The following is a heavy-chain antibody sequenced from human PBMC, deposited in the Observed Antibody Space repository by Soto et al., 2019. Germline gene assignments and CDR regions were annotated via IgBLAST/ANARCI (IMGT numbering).Heavy chain of an antibody. CDR2: IIPIFGTA. CDR1: GGTSSSYA. V-gene: IGHV1-69*13. J-gene: IGHJ6*02. CDR3: ARSARSYYYYYGMDV. Sequence: GASVKVSCKASGGTSSSYAISWVRQAPGQGLEWMGGIIPIFGTANYAQKFQGRVTITADESTSTAYMELSSLRSEDTAVYYCARSARSYYYYYGMDVWGQGTTVTVSS.